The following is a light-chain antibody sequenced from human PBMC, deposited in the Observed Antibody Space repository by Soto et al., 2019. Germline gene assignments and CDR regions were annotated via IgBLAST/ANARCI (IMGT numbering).Light chain of an antibody. Sequence: VMTQAPATRSVSPAEGCTLSCMASQSVSNNLAWYQQKPGQAPRLLIYGASTRATGLPARFSGSGSGTDFTLTISSLQPEDSAVYYCQQRHMWPITFGQGTRLEIK. J-gene: IGKJ5*01. CDR2: GAS. CDR1: QSVSNN. V-gene: IGKV3-15*01. CDR3: QQRHMWPIT.